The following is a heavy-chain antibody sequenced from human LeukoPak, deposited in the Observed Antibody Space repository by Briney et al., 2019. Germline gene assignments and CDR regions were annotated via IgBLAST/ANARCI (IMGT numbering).Heavy chain of an antibody. CDR1: GITVSSNF. V-gene: IGHV3-66*01. J-gene: IGHJ4*02. D-gene: IGHD4-17*01. CDR2: IYGGGST. Sequence: GGSLRLSCAASGITVSSNFMNWVRQAPGKGLEWVSVIYGGGSTYYADSVKGRFTISRDTSKNTLYLQMNSLRAEDTAIYYCARDYGDYGPDYWGQGTLVTVSS. CDR3: ARDYGDYGPDY.